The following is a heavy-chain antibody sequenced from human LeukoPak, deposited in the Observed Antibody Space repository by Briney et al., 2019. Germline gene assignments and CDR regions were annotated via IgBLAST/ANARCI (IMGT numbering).Heavy chain of an antibody. V-gene: IGHV3-33*06. Sequence: PGGSLRLSCAASGFTFSSYGMHWVRQAPGKGLEWVAVIWYDGSNKYYADSVKGRFTISRDNSKNTLYLQMNSLRAEDTAVYYCAKDSRLNSGYDLVYYYYYGMDVWGQGTTVTVSS. CDR2: IWYDGSNK. CDR1: GFTFSSYG. D-gene: IGHD5-12*01. J-gene: IGHJ6*02. CDR3: AKDSRLNSGYDLVYYYYYGMDV.